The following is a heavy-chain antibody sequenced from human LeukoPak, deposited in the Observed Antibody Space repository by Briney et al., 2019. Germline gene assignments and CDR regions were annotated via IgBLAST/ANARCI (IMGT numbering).Heavy chain of an antibody. CDR1: GFTFSNYW. CDR3: ARSLISAVIGMDV. Sequence: GGSLRLSCEASGFTFSNYWMHWVRQPPEKGLRWVSQISTDGSQTFYADSVKGRFTISRDNARNSLFLQMNSLTAEDTAIYYCARSLISAVIGMDVWGQGTAVTVSS. CDR2: ISTDGSQT. V-gene: IGHV3-74*01. J-gene: IGHJ6*02. D-gene: IGHD3-3*01.